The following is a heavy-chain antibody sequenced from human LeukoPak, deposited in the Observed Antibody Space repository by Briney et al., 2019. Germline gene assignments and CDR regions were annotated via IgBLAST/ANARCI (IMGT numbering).Heavy chain of an antibody. CDR1: GGSFSGYY. J-gene: IGHJ4*02. V-gene: IGHV4-34*01. Sequence: NSSETLSLTCVVYGGSFSGYYWSWIRQPPGKGLEWIGEINHSGSTNYNPSLKSRVTISVDTSKNQFSLKLSSVTAADTAVYYCARGHRSWYSYFDYWGQGTLVTVSS. D-gene: IGHD6-13*01. CDR3: ARGHRSWYSYFDY. CDR2: INHSGST.